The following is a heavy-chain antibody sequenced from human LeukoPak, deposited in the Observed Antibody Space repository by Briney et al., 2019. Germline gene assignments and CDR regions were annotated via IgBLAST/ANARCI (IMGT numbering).Heavy chain of an antibody. Sequence: PGGSLRLSCAASGFTVSSNYMTWVRQAPGKGLEWVSVIYNDGSTYYADSVKGRFTISRDNSKNTLYLQMNSLRAEDTAVYYCARDPPTVYWGQGTLVIVSS. J-gene: IGHJ4*02. V-gene: IGHV3-53*01. CDR1: GFTVSSNY. CDR2: IYNDGST. D-gene: IGHD4-17*01. CDR3: ARDPPTVY.